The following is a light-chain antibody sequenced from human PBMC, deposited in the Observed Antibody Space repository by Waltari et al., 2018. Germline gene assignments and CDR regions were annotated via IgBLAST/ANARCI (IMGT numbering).Light chain of an antibody. Sequence: SSGHSSNIIAWLQQQPGKGPRYLMQVNSDGSHRKGDEIPDRFSGSSSGAERYLTISSLQSEDEADYYCETGGHGTWVLGGGTKLTVL. CDR2: VNSDGSH. CDR3: ETGGHGTWV. CDR1: SGHSSNI. V-gene: IGLV4-69*01. J-gene: IGLJ3*02.